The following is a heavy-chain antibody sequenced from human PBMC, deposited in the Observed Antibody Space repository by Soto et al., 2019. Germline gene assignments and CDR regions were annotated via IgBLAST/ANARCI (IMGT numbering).Heavy chain of an antibody. CDR2: IYDTGISGYTPST. CDR1: GGSITSSY. J-gene: IGHJ6*02. Sequence: SETLSLTCTVSGGSITSSYWSWIRRPPGKGLEWIAYIYDTGISGYTPSTSYNPSLKSRVTMSVDTSKSQFSLELTSVTAADTAVYYCARGEDAFFYYGLDVWGQGITVTVSS. V-gene: IGHV4-59*01. CDR3: ARGEDAFFYYGLDV.